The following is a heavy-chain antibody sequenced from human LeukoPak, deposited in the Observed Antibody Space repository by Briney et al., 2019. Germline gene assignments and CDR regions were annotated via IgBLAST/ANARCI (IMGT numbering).Heavy chain of an antibody. J-gene: IGHJ4*02. V-gene: IGHV1-69*04. CDR1: GGTFANLA. CDR3: ARAPPRLDGYILYY. CDR2: IIPTTGLA. D-gene: IGHD5-24*01. Sequence: SVKVSSKASGGTFANLAISWVRQAPGQGLEWMGRIIPTTGLASYAQKFQGRVTITADKSTSTAYMELSSLRSEDTAVYYCARAPPRLDGYILYYWGQGTLVTVSS.